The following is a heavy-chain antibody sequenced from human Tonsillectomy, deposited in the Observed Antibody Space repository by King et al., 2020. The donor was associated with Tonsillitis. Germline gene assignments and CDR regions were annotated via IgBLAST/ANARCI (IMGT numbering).Heavy chain of an antibody. CDR3: ARDRYYGSGLFDY. CDR2: ISGSGGTI. CDR1: GFTFSSYE. V-gene: IGHV3-48*03. D-gene: IGHD3-10*01. J-gene: IGHJ4*02. Sequence: VQLVESGGGFVQPGGSLRLSCAASGFTFSSYEMNWVRQAPGKGLEWVSYISGSGGTIYYADSVKGRFTISRDNAKNSLYLQMNSLRAEDTAVYYCARDRYYGSGLFDYWGQGTLVTVSS.